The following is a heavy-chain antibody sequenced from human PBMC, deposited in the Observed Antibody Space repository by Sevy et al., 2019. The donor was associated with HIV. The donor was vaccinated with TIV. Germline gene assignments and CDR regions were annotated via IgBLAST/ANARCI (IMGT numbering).Heavy chain of an antibody. D-gene: IGHD3-3*01. Sequence: GGSLRLSCAASGFTFSSYWMSWVRQAPGKGLEWVANIKQDGSEKYYVDSVKGRFTISRDNAKNSLYLQMNSLRAEDTAVYYCASFSRPVYDFWSGYPTGYGMDVWGQGTTVTVSS. V-gene: IGHV3-7*03. CDR3: ASFSRPVYDFWSGYPTGYGMDV. CDR2: IKQDGSEK. J-gene: IGHJ6*02. CDR1: GFTFSSYW.